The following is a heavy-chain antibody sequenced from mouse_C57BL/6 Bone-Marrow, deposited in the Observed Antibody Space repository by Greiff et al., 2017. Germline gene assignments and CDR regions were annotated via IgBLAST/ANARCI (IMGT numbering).Heavy chain of an antibody. J-gene: IGHJ4*01. V-gene: IGHV1-59*01. CDR1: GYTFTSYW. Sequence: VQLQQPGAELVRPGTSVKLSCKASGYTFTSYWMHWVKQRPGQGLEWIGVIDPSDSYTNYNQKFKGKATFTVDTSSSTAYMQLSSLASEDSAVYYVAHYYSSSYYAMDYWGQGTSVTVSS. D-gene: IGHD1-1*01. CDR3: AHYYSSSYYAMDY. CDR2: IDPSDSYT.